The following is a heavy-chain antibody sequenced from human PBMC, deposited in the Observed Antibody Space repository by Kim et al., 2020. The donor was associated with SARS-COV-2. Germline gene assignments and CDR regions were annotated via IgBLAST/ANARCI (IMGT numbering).Heavy chain of an antibody. CDR3: ARDLRLTTVLHFQPNWFDP. D-gene: IGHD4-4*01. Sequence: ASVKVSCKASGYTFTGYYMHWVRQAPGQGLEWMGWINPNSGGTNYTQKFQGRVTMTRDTSISTAYMELSRLRSDDTAVYYCARDLRLTTVLHFQPNWFDPWGQGTLVTVSS. J-gene: IGHJ5*02. CDR2: INPNSGGT. CDR1: GYTFTGYY. V-gene: IGHV1-2*02.